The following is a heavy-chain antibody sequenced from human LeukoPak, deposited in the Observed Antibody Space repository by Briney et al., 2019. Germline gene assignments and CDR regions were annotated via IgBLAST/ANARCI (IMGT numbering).Heavy chain of an antibody. J-gene: IGHJ3*02. CDR3: ARANPDISIGGDAFVI. V-gene: IGHV4-59*01. Sequence: SETLSLTCTVSGGSISSYYWSWIRQPPGKGLEWIGYIYYSGSTNYNPSLKSRVTISVDTSKNQFSLKLSSVTAADTAVYYCARANPDISIGGDAFVIWGQGTMVTVSS. CDR2: IYYSGST. CDR1: GGSISSYY. D-gene: IGHD3-9*01.